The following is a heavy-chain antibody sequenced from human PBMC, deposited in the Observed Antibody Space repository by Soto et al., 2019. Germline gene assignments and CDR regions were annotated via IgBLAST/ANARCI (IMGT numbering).Heavy chain of an antibody. D-gene: IGHD2-2*01. CDR2: IYYSGST. J-gene: IGHJ4*02. V-gene: IGHV4-31*03. CDR3: ARSSISKKIDY. CDR1: GGSINSGGYY. Sequence: QVQLQESGPGLVKPSQTLTLTCSVSGGSINSGGYYWTWIRQHPGKGLEWIGNIYYSGSTSYKPYLKSRVTISIDTSKTHFSLELSSVTAADTAVYYCARSSISKKIDYWGQGTLVTVSS.